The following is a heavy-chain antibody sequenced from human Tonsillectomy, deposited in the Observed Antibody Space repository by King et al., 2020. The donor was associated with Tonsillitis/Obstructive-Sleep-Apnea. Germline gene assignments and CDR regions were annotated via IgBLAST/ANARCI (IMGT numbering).Heavy chain of an antibody. CDR2: INHSVST. V-gene: IGHV4-34*01. J-gene: IGHJ5*02. CDR3: ESRTDNCSGGSCYLTNWFDP. CDR1: GGSFSGYY. Sequence: VQLQQWGAGLLKPSETLSLTCAVYGGSFSGYYWSWIRQPPGKGLECIGEINHSVSTTYNPSLKSRVTISVDTSKNQFSLKLSSVTAADTAVYYCESRTDNCSGGSCYLTNWFDPWGQGTLVTVSS. D-gene: IGHD2-15*01.